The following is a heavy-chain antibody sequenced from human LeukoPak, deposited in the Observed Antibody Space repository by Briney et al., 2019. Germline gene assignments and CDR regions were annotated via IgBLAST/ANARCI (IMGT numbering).Heavy chain of an antibody. J-gene: IGHJ4*02. CDR2: IWFDGSNK. CDR1: GFIFSNDA. Sequence: GGSLRLSCAASGFIFSNDAMHWVRQAPGKGLEWVAFIWFDGSNKHYADSVKGRFTISRDNSEDTLYLQMNSLRAEDTAVYYCVRESSQWLADYWGQGTLVTVSS. D-gene: IGHD6-19*01. CDR3: VRESSQWLADY. V-gene: IGHV3-33*01.